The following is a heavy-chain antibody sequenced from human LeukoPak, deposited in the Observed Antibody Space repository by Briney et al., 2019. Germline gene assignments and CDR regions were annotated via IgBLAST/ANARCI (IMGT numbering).Heavy chain of an antibody. D-gene: IGHD3-9*01. CDR3: ARGRATGRSGGDY. CDR2: ISSGSSSI. Sequence: GGSLRLSCAASGFTFSSCSMNWVRQAPGKGLEWVSYISSGSSSIYYADSVKGRFTISRDNTENSLYLQMNSLRDEDTAVYYCARGRATGRSGGDYWGQGTLVTVSS. J-gene: IGHJ4*02. CDR1: GFTFSSCS. V-gene: IGHV3-48*02.